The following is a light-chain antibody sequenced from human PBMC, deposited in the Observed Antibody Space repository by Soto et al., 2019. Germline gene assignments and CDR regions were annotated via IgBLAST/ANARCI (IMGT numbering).Light chain of an antibody. CDR2: GAS. CDR3: QQYGSSPQT. CDR1: QSVSSNY. J-gene: IGKJ5*01. Sequence: EIVLTQSPGTLSLSPGERATLSCRASQSVSSNYLAWYQQKPGQAPRLLIYGASSRATGIPDRFSGSGSGTGFPLTISRLEPEDFAEYYCQQYGSSPQTFGQGTRLDIK. V-gene: IGKV3-20*01.